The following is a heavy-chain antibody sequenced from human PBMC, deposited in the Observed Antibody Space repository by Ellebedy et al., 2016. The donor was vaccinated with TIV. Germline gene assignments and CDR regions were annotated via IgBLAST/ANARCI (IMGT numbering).Heavy chain of an antibody. CDR3: ARGLGHTETLTKTGFGDY. CDR1: GYTFTSYY. Sequence: AASVKVSCKASGYTFTSYYVHWVRQAPGQGLEWMGIINPSASSTAYAQNFQDRVTMTRDTSTSTVYMELSSLRSEDTAMYFCARGLGHTETLTKTGFGDYWGQGTLVTVSS. CDR2: INPSASST. J-gene: IGHJ4*02. V-gene: IGHV1-46*01. D-gene: IGHD3-16*01.